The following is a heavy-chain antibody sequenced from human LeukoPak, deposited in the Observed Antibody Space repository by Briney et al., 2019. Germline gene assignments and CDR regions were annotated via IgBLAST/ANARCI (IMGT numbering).Heavy chain of an antibody. J-gene: IGHJ4*02. D-gene: IGHD5-18*01. CDR3: AREVGSYGQYYFDY. V-gene: IGHV1-69*13. CDR2: IIPIFGTA. CDR1: GYTFTTYY. Sequence: SVKVSCKASGYTFTTYYMHWVRQAPGQGLEWMGGIIPIFGTANYAQKFQGRVTITADESTSTAYMELSSLRSEDTAVYYCAREVGSYGQYYFDYWGQGTLVTVSS.